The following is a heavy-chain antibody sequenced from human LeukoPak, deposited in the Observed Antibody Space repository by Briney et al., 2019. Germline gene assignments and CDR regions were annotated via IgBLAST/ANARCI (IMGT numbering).Heavy chain of an antibody. J-gene: IGHJ4*02. Sequence: PSETLSLTCTVSGGSISSYYWSWIRQPAGKGLEWIGRIYTSGSTNYNPSLKSRVTISVDTSKNQFSLKLSSVTAADTAVYYCARVGVLRYFDGYFDYWGQGTLVTVSS. CDR3: ARVGVLRYFDGYFDY. D-gene: IGHD3-9*01. CDR1: GGSISSYY. CDR2: IYTSGST. V-gene: IGHV4-4*07.